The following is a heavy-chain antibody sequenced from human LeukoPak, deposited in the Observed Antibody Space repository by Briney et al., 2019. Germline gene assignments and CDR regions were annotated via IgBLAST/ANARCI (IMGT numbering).Heavy chain of an antibody. CDR3: ARAGGPGTVDY. J-gene: IGHJ4*02. CDR2: INHDGRET. CDR1: GFTFSDYW. D-gene: IGHD1-26*01. Sequence: GGSLRLSCEASGFTFSDYWMSWVRQAPGKGLECVANINHDGRETYYVDSVKGRFTISRDNAKNSLFLQMNSLRVEDTAVYYCARAGGPGTVDYWGQGTLLTVSS. V-gene: IGHV3-7*03.